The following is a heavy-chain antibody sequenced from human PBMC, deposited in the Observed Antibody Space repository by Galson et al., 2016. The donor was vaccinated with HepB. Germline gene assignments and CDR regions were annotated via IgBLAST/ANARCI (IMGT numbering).Heavy chain of an antibody. Sequence: SETLSLTCTVPGGSISSGNFYWGWIRQPPGKGLDWIGTIYYSGSTYYNPSLKDRVTVSVDTSKNQFSLRLTSVNAADTAVYYCAGREPAMGSWYEEAPIHHWGQGTLVTVSS. V-gene: IGHV4-39*01. D-gene: IGHD6-13*01. CDR2: IYYSGST. CDR3: AGREPAMGSWYEEAPIHH. J-gene: IGHJ1*01. CDR1: GGSISSGNFY.